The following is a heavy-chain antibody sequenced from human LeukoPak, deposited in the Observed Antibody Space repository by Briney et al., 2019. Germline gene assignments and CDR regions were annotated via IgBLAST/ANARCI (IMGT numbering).Heavy chain of an antibody. CDR3: TRESSGWYFST. Sequence: GGSLRLSCAASGFTFSGSAMHWVRQASGKGLEWVGRIRSKANSYATAYAASVKGRFTISRDDPKNTAYLQMNSLKTEDTAVYYCTRESSGWYFSTWGQGTLVTVSS. CDR2: IRSKANSYAT. J-gene: IGHJ5*02. V-gene: IGHV3-73*01. CDR1: GFTFSGSA. D-gene: IGHD6-19*01.